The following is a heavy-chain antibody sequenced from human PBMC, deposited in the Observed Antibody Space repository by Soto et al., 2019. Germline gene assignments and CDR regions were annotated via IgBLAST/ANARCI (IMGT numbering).Heavy chain of an antibody. D-gene: IGHD3-10*01. CDR3: ARDARGDEAPMDY. Sequence: QVQLVQSGAEVKKPGASVKVSCKASGYTFTGYYMHWVRQAPGQGLEWMGWINPNSGGTNYAQKFQGWVTMTRDTSVSTAYMEVSRLRSDDTAVYYCARDARGDEAPMDYWGQGTLVTVSS. CDR1: GYTFTGYY. CDR2: INPNSGGT. J-gene: IGHJ4*02. V-gene: IGHV1-2*04.